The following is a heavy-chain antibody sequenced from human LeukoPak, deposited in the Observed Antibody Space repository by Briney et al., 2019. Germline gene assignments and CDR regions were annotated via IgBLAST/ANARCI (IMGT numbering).Heavy chain of an antibody. CDR1: GFTFSSYE. Sequence: PGGSLRLSCAAPGFTFSSYEMNWVRQAPGKGLEWVSSISSRGGTIYYADSVKGRFTISRDNAKNSLYLQMNSLRAEDTAVYYCAKDLRRTTVTNFDYWGQGTLVTVSS. CDR2: ISSRGGTI. CDR3: AKDLRRTTVTNFDY. V-gene: IGHV3-48*03. J-gene: IGHJ4*02. D-gene: IGHD4-17*01.